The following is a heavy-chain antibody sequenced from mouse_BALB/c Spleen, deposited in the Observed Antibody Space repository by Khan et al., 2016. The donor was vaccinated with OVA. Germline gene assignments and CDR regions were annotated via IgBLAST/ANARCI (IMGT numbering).Heavy chain of an antibody. CDR2: VSTSYGNT. J-gene: IGHJ3*01. Sequence: QVRLQQSGPELVRPGVSVKISCKGSDYTCTDYPMHWVQQSHAKGLEWIGAVSTSYGNTNYNQKFKGKAIMTVDKSSSTAYMERAGLTSEDSASYYCERDEGYSLFAYWGHGTLVDVSA. V-gene: IGHV1S137*01. CDR1: DYTCTDYP. D-gene: IGHD2-3*01. CDR3: ERDEGYSLFAY.